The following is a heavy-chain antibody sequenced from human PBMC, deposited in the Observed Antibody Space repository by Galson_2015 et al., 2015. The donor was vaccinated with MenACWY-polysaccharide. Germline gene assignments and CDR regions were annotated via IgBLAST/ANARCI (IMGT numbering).Heavy chain of an antibody. Sequence: SETLSLTCTVSGGSISSYYWSWIRQPPGKGLEWIGYIYYSGSTNYNPSLKSRVTISVDTSKNQFSLKLSSVTAADTAVYYCASLVVITKIDAFDIWGQGTMVTVSS. V-gene: IGHV4-59*01. CDR3: ASLVVITKIDAFDI. J-gene: IGHJ3*02. D-gene: IGHD3-22*01. CDR2: IYYSGST. CDR1: GGSISSYY.